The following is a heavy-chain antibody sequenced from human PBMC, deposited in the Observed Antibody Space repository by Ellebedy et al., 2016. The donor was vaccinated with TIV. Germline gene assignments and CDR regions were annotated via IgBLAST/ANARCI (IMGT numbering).Heavy chain of an antibody. CDR1: GFTLSSYA. CDR3: ARDSGRRRSWDNDY. D-gene: IGHD3-10*01. J-gene: IGHJ4*02. Sequence: PGGSLRLSCVASGFTLSSYAMCWVRQAPGKGREGVSPISDSGGNTHFPDSVKGRFTISRDNSRNTVYLQMNNLRAEDTAVYYCARDSGRRRSWDNDYWGQGTLVTVSS. V-gene: IGHV3-23*01. CDR2: ISDSGGNT.